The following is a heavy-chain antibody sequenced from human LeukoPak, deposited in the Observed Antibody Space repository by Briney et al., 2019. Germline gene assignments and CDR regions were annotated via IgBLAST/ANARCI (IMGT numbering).Heavy chain of an antibody. V-gene: IGHV4-59*08. CDR2: IYYSGST. J-gene: IGHJ3*02. Sequence: PSETLSLTCTVSGDSISSYYRSWIRQPPGKGLEWIGYIYYSGSTNYSPSLKSRVTISVDTSKNQFSLKLSSVTAADTAVYYCARSERIIMILGGAFDIWGEGTVVTVSS. D-gene: IGHD3-22*01. CDR1: GDSISSYY. CDR3: ARSERIIMILGGAFDI.